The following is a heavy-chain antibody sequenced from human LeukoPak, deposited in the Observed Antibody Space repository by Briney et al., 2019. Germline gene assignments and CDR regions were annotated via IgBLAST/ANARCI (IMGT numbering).Heavy chain of an antibody. D-gene: IGHD4-17*01. CDR1: GFTFWNYA. Sequence: GGSLRLSCAASGFTFWNYAITWVRQAPGKGLEWVSHISSSGGNTYYADSVKGRFTISRDNSNNTLYLQMNSLRGEDTAVYYCAKVKYEYGVPVGWFDPWGRGTLVTVSS. CDR3: AKVKYEYGVPVGWFDP. CDR2: ISSSGGNT. V-gene: IGHV3-23*01. J-gene: IGHJ5*02.